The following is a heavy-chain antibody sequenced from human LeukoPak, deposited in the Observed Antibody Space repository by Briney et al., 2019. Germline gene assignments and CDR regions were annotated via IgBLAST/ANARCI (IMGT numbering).Heavy chain of an antibody. D-gene: IGHD3-3*01. CDR1: GGSISSGGYY. CDR2: IYTSGST. CDR3: ARVRDDFWSGYSNWFDP. V-gene: IGHV4-61*02. Sequence: PSQTLSLTCTVSGGSISSGGYYWSWIRQPAGKGLEWIGRIYTSGSTNYNPSLKSRVTMSVDTSKNQFSLKLSSVTAADTAVYYCARVRDDFWSGYSNWFDPWGQGTLVTVSS. J-gene: IGHJ5*02.